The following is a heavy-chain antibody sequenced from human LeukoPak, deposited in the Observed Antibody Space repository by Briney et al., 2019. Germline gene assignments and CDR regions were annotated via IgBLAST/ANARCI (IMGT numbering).Heavy chain of an antibody. J-gene: IGHJ4*02. D-gene: IGHD3-22*01. CDR1: GYTFTGYY. V-gene: IGHV1-2*02. Sequence: GASVKVSCKASGYTFTGYYMHWVRQAPGQGLEWMGWINPNSGGTNYAQKFQGRVTMTRDTSISTAYMELSSLRSEDTAVYYCARDRYYYDSSGYRSLDYWGQGTLVTVSS. CDR3: ARDRYYYDSSGYRSLDY. CDR2: INPNSGGT.